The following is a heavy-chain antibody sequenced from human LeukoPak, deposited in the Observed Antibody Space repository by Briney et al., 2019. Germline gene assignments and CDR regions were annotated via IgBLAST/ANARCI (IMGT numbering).Heavy chain of an antibody. D-gene: IGHD3-10*01. V-gene: IGHV4-39*01. J-gene: IGHJ3*02. CDR1: GGSISSSSYY. Sequence: KPSETLSLTCTVSGGSISSSSYYWGWIRQPPGKGLEWIGSISYSGSTYYNPSLKSRVTISVDASKNQFSLNLSSVTAADTAVYYCARSLGIIRAFDIWGQGTMVTVSS. CDR2: ISYSGST. CDR3: ARSLGIIRAFDI.